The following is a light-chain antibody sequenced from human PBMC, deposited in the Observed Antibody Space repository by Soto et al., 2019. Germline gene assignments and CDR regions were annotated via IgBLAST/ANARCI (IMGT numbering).Light chain of an antibody. Sequence: QSVLTQPASVSGSPGQSITISCTGTSSDVGNNNLVSWYQHHPGKAPRLLIYEVIKRASGASNRFSGARSGNTASLTISGLQAYVDADYSCCSYADNYYVFGTGNNVTVL. J-gene: IGLJ1*01. CDR3: CSYADNYYV. V-gene: IGLV2-23*02. CDR1: SSDVGNNNL. CDR2: EVI.